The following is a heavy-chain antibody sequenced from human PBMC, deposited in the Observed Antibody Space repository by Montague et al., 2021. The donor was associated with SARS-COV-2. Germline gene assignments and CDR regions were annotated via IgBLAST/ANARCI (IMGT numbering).Heavy chain of an antibody. CDR1: GGSISSSSYY. D-gene: IGHD3/OR15-3a*01. CDR3: ARGLVGWFDP. V-gene: IGHV4-39*01. Sequence: SETLSLTCTLSGGSISSSSYYWGWIRQPPGKGLEWIGSIYYSGSTYYNPSLKSRVTISVDTSKNQFSLKLSSVTAADTAVYYCARGLVGWFDPWGQGTLVTVSS. CDR2: IYYSGST. J-gene: IGHJ5*02.